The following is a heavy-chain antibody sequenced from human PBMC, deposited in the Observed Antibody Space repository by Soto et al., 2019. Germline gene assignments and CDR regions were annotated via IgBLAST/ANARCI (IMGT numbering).Heavy chain of an antibody. J-gene: IGHJ5*02. CDR1: GFTFSSYS. CDR3: ARDGLPWFGELQNWFDP. CDR2: ISSSSSTI. V-gene: IGHV3-48*01. D-gene: IGHD3-10*01. Sequence: EVQLVESGGCLVQPGGSLRLSCAASGFTFSSYSMNWVRQAPGKGLEWVSYISSSSSTIYYADSVKGRFTISRDNAKNSLYLQMNSMRAEDTAVYYCARDGLPWFGELQNWFDPWGQGTLVPVSS.